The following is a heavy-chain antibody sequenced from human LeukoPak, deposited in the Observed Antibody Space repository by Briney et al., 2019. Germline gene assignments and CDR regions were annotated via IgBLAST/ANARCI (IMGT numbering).Heavy chain of an antibody. CDR1: GFTFDDYA. V-gene: IGHV3-9*01. Sequence: GGSLRLSCAASGFTFDDYAMHWVRQAPGKGLEWVSGISWNSGSIGYADSVKGRFTISRDNAKNSLYLQMNSLRAEDTALYYCAKEDHGSYYLDYWGQGTLVTVSS. CDR2: ISWNSGSI. J-gene: IGHJ4*02. D-gene: IGHD1-26*01. CDR3: AKEDHGSYYLDY.